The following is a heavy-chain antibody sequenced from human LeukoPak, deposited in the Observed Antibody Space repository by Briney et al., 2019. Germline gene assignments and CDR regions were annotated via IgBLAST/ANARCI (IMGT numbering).Heavy chain of an antibody. CDR1: GFTFSSYA. CDR2: ISGSGGST. CDR3: AKVMDYDFWSGHNWFDP. V-gene: IGHV3-23*01. Sequence: PGGSLRLSCAASGFTFSSYAMSWVRQAPGKGLEWVSAISGSGGSTYYADSVKGRFTISRDNSKNTLYLQMNSLRAEDTAVYYCAKVMDYDFWSGHNWFDPWGQGTLVTVSS. D-gene: IGHD3-3*01. J-gene: IGHJ5*02.